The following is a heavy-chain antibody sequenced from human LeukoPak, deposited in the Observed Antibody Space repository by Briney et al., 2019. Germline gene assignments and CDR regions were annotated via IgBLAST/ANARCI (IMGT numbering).Heavy chain of an antibody. D-gene: IGHD6-13*01. CDR1: GLTFSSYW. J-gene: IGHJ5*02. V-gene: IGHV3-7*01. CDR3: AREYSSGWLGWFDP. Sequence: PGGSLRLSCAASGLTFSSYWMSWVRQAPGKGLEWVANIKQDGSEKYYVDSVRGRFTISRDNAKNSLYLQMNSLRAEDTAVYYCAREYSSGWLGWFDPWGQGTLVTVSS. CDR2: IKQDGSEK.